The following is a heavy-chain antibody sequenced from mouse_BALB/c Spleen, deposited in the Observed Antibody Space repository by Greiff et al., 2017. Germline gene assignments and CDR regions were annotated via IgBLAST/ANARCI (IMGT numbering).Heavy chain of an antibody. CDR1: GFTFSSFG. J-gene: IGHJ2*01. CDR2: ISSGSSTI. Sequence: EVQVVESGGGLVQPGGSRKLSCAASGFTFSSFGMHWVRQAPEKGLEWVAYISSGSSTIYYADTVKGRFTISRDNPKNTLFLQMTSLRSEDTAMYYCARERGLLRYYFDYWGQGTTLTVSS. V-gene: IGHV5-17*02. D-gene: IGHD1-1*01. CDR3: ARERGLLRYYFDY.